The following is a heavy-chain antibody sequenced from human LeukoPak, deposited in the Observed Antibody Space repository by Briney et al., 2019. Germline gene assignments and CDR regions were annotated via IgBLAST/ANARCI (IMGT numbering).Heavy chain of an antibody. Sequence: GGSLRLSCAASGFTFSSYSMTWVRQAPGKGLEWVSSMSSGSRYIYYADSVRGRFTISRDNAKNSLYLLMDSLRAEDTAVYYCARDRPTGASRLFVVQWGQGTLVTVSS. CDR2: MSSGSRYI. D-gene: IGHD3-3*01. V-gene: IGHV3-21*01. J-gene: IGHJ4*02. CDR3: ARDRPTGASRLFVVQ. CDR1: GFTFSSYS.